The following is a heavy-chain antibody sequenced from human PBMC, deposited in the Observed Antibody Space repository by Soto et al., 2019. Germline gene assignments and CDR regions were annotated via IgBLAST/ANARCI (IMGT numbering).Heavy chain of an antibody. D-gene: IGHD2-2*01. CDR3: ARGPPANFNNYYYYMDV. J-gene: IGHJ6*03. V-gene: IGHV3-33*01. CDR1: GFTFSSYG. CDR2: IWYDGSNK. Sequence: GGSLRLSCAASGFTFSSYGMHWVRQAPGKGLEWVAVIWYDGSNKYYADSVKGRFTISEDTSKNQFSLRLTSVTAADTAVYYCARGPPANFNNYYYYMDVWGKGTTVTVSS.